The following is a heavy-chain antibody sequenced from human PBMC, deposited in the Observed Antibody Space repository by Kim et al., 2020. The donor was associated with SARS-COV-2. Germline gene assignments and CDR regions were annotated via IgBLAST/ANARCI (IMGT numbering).Heavy chain of an antibody. V-gene: IGHV3-53*01. CDR3: SREPGHGTGCLEFDT. CDR1: GFTVSTSY. Sequence: GGSLRLSCAASGFTVSTSYLSWVRQAPGRGLEWVSVIWRDGTTHYADPVKGRFTISRDDSKNTLFLQMDSLRADDTAVYHGSREPGHGTGCLEFDTWGPG. D-gene: IGHD2-8*02. J-gene: IGHJ5*02. CDR2: IWRDGTT.